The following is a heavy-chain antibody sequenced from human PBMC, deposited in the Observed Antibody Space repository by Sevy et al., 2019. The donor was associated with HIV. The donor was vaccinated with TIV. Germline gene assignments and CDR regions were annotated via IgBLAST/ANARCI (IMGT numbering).Heavy chain of an antibody. CDR2: ITWNSGNI. Sequence: GGSLRLSCEASGFKFDDYAMHWVRQGPGKGLEWVSGITWNSGNIAYAASVKGRFTISRDNAKNSLYLQMDSLRPEDTAFYYCAKGRGAMGLTFCGSDCYIDYWGQGALVTVSS. V-gene: IGHV3-9*01. CDR1: GFKFDDYA. D-gene: IGHD2-21*02. J-gene: IGHJ4*02. CDR3: AKGRGAMGLTFCGSDCYIDY.